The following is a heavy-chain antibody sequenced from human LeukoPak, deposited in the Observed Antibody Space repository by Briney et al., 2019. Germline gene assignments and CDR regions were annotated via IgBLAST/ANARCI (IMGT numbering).Heavy chain of an antibody. V-gene: IGHV3-23*01. J-gene: IGHJ4*02. CDR2: ITGSDGST. CDR3: AKENSDYYYRIDS. Sequence: GGSLRLSCAASGFAFSSYAMSWVRQAPGKGLEWVSAITGSDGSTYYAHTVKGRFTISRDNSKNTLYLQMNSLRAEDTAVYYCAKENSDYYYRIDSWGQGTLVTVSS. D-gene: IGHD3-22*01. CDR1: GFAFSSYA.